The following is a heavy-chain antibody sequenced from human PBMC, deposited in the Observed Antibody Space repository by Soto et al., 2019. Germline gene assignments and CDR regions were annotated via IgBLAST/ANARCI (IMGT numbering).Heavy chain of an antibody. Sequence: ASVKVSCKASGYTFTSYGISWVRQAPGQGLEWMGWISAYNGNTNYAQKLQGRVTMTTDTSTSTAYMELRSLRSDDTAVYYCARDSSGWYYWEYYYYGMDVWGQGTTVT. D-gene: IGHD6-19*01. CDR3: ARDSSGWYYWEYYYYGMDV. CDR1: GYTFTSYG. CDR2: ISAYNGNT. V-gene: IGHV1-18*01. J-gene: IGHJ6*02.